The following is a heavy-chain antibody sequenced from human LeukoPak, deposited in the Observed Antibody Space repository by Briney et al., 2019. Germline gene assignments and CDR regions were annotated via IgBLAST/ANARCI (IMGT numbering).Heavy chain of an antibody. D-gene: IGHD1-1*01. J-gene: IGHJ3*02. V-gene: IGHV4-61*02. CDR3: ARPWKGQRALYAFDI. CDR2: IYTSGST. Sequence: SQTLSLTCTVSGGSITSSYYWSWIRQPAGKGLEWIGRIYTSGSTNYNPSLKGRVTISVDTSKNQFSLKLSSVTAADTAVYYCARPWKGQRALYAFDIWGQGTMVTVSS. CDR1: GGSITSSYY.